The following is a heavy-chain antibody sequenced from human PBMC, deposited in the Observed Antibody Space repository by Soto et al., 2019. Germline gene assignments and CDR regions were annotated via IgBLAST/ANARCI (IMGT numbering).Heavy chain of an antibody. CDR2: ISGNGGST. CDR1: GFTFSHYA. V-gene: IGHV3-23*01. CDR3: AKPEQVVRGFDF. D-gene: IGHD6-6*01. J-gene: IGHJ4*02. Sequence: GSLRLSCAASGFTFSHYAMSWVRQAPGKGLEWVSAISGNGGSTYYADSVKGRFTISRDNSKNKLFLQMNSLRVEDTAVYYCAKPEQVVRGFDFWGQGTLVTVSS.